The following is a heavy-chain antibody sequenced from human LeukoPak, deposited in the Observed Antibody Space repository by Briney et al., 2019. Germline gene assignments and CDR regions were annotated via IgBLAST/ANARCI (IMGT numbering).Heavy chain of an antibody. Sequence: SETLSLTCTVSGGSISSYYWSWIRQPPGKGLEWIGYIYYSGSTNYNPSLKSRVTISVDTSKNQFSLKLSSVTAADTAVYYCARAEQQPGHFDYWGQGTLVTVSS. CDR1: GGSISSYY. CDR2: IYYSGST. CDR3: ARAEQQPGHFDY. V-gene: IGHV4-59*08. D-gene: IGHD6-13*01. J-gene: IGHJ4*02.